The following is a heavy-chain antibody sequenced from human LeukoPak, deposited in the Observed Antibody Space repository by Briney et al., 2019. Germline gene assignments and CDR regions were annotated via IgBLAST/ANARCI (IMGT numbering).Heavy chain of an antibody. D-gene: IGHD2-21*02. CDR1: GFTFSDHY. Sequence: GVPLRLPCAPSGFTFSDHYMSWIRQAPGEAREWVSYIKSKGSTIYYADSAKGRFTIPMDNAKNSPYLQMKSLRTEDMSVYECAGDGLLGGDVTWDPWGQGTLVTVSS. V-gene: IGHV3-11*01. J-gene: IGHJ5*02. CDR2: IKSKGSTI. CDR3: AGDGLLGGDVTWDP.